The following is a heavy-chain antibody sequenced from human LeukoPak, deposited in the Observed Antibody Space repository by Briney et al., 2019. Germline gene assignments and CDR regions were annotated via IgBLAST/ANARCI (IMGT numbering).Heavy chain of an antibody. V-gene: IGHV3-48*01. CDR3: ARDPAFDI. Sequence: PGGSLRLSCAASGFTFSSYSLNWVRQAPGKGLEWVSYISSSSSTIYYADSVKGLFTISRDNAKNSLYLQMNSLRAKDTAVYYCARDPAFDIWGQGTMVTVSS. J-gene: IGHJ3*02. CDR1: GFTFSSYS. CDR2: ISSSSSTI.